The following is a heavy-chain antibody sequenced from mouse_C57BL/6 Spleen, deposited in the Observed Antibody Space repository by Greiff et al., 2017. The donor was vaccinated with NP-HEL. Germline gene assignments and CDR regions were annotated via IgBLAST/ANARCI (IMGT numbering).Heavy chain of an antibody. V-gene: IGHV2-5*01. D-gene: IGHD1-1*01. CDR1: GFSLTSYG. CDR2: IWRGGST. CDR3: AKNDYGSSHWYFDV. J-gene: IGHJ1*03. Sequence: QVQLQQSGPGLVQPSQSLSITCTVSGFSLTSYGVHWVRQSPGKGLEWLGVIWRGGSTDSTVAFMSRLSITKDNSKSQVFFKMNSLQADDTAIYYCAKNDYGSSHWYFDVWGTGTTVTVSS.